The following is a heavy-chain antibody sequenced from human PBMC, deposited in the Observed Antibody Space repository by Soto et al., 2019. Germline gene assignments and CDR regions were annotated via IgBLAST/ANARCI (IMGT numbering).Heavy chain of an antibody. CDR1: GGSISSSSYY. Sequence: SETLSLTCTVSGGSISSSSYYWGWIRQPPGKGLEWIGSIYYSGSTYYNPSLKSRVTISVDTSKNQFSLKLSSVTAADTAVYYCASVVGYYYYVDVWGKGTTVTVSS. D-gene: IGHD6-19*01. J-gene: IGHJ6*03. V-gene: IGHV4-39*01. CDR3: ASVVGYYYYVDV. CDR2: IYYSGST.